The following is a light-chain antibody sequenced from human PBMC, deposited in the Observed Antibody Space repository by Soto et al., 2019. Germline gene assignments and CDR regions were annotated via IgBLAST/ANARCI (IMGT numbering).Light chain of an antibody. J-gene: IGKJ5*01. CDR1: QSIGKH. V-gene: IGKV1-16*01. Sequence: HMTQSPSFLSASVGYIVTITCRASQSIGKHLNWYQQKPGKVPKLLIYAASSLQSGVPSRFSGGGSGADFTLTISSLQSDDFATYYCQHYNSYPLTFGQGTRLEIK. CDR3: QHYNSYPLT. CDR2: AAS.